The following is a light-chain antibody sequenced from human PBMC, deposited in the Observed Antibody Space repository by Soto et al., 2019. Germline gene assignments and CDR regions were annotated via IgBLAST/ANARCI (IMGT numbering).Light chain of an antibody. CDR2: TNN. CDR1: NSNIGSHL. J-gene: IGLJ3*02. V-gene: IGLV1-44*01. Sequence: QSVLTQPPSVSGTPGQRVTNSCSGSNSNIGSHLVNWYQQVPGTAPRLLIYTNNQRPSGVPDRFSDSKSGTSASLAISGLQSEDEADYYCATWDGSLQSWVFGGGTKLTVL. CDR3: ATWDGSLQSWV.